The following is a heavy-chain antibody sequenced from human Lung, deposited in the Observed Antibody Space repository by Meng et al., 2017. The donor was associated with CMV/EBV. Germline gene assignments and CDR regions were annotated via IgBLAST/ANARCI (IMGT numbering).Heavy chain of an antibody. D-gene: IGHD3-16*01. Sequence: SCAASGFTFSSYTMDWVRQAPGRGLEWVSSISSSSSHIYYTDSVKGRFTICRDNAENSMYLQMNSLRAEDTAVYYCARDWGPFDFWGQGTLVTVSS. CDR1: GFTFSSYT. CDR2: ISSSSSHI. J-gene: IGHJ4*02. CDR3: ARDWGPFDF. V-gene: IGHV3-21*01.